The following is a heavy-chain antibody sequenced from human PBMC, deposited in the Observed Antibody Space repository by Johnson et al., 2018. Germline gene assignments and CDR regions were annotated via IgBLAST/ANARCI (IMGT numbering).Heavy chain of an antibody. CDR2: IRSKANSYAT. Sequence: LQLVESGGGLVQPGGSLKLSCAASGFTFSGSAMHWVRQASGKGLEWVGRIRSKANSYATAYAASVKGRFTISRDDSKNTAYLQINGLKTEDTAVYYCTRPRSGTGEAFDIWGQGTMVTVSS. CDR1: GFTFSGSA. D-gene: IGHD1-26*01. V-gene: IGHV3-73*01. CDR3: TRPRSGTGEAFDI. J-gene: IGHJ3*02.